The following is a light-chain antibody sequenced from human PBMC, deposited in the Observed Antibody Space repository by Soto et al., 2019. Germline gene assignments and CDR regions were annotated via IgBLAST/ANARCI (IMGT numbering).Light chain of an antibody. CDR1: QSVSSN. CDR2: GAS. V-gene: IGKV3-15*01. J-gene: IGKJ1*01. CDR3: QQYNNWPRT. Sequence: EIVMTQSPVTLSVSPGERATLSCRASQSVSSNLAWYQQKPGQAPRLLIYGASTRAPGIPARFSGSGSGTEFTLTISSLQSEDFAVYHCQQYNNWPRTFGQGTKVEIK.